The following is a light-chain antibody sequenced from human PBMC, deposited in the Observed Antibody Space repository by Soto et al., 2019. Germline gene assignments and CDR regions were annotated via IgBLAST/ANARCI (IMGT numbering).Light chain of an antibody. CDR3: QLRSNWPRT. CDR2: KAS. CDR1: QSIGNW. Sequence: DIQMTQSPSTLSASVGDRVTITCRASQSIGNWLAWYQQKPGKAPMLLIYKASNLESGVPSRFNGSGSGTDFTLTISSLEPEDFAVYYCQLRSNWPRTFGQGAKVDIK. J-gene: IGKJ1*01. V-gene: IGKV1-5*03.